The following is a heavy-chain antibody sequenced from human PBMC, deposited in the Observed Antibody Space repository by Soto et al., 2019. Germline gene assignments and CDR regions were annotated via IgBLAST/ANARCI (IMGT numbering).Heavy chain of an antibody. J-gene: IGHJ5*02. D-gene: IGHD2-2*01. CDR2: INPNSGGT. CDR3: ARAHEDIVVVPAAMGSSRSYWFDP. Sequence: ASVKVSCKASGYTFTGYYMHWVRQAPGQGLEWMGWINPNSGGTNYAQKFQGWVTMTRDTSISTAYMELSRLRSDDTAVYYCARAHEDIVVVPAAMGSSRSYWFDPWGQGTLVTVSS. V-gene: IGHV1-2*04. CDR1: GYTFTGYY.